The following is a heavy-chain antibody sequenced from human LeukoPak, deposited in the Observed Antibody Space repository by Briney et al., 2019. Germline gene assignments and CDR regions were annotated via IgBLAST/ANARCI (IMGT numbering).Heavy chain of an antibody. Sequence: SETLSLTCTVSGDSIGSSGYFWAWIRQPPGKGLEWIGTISYSGSTYYNPSLKSRVTISVDTSKNQYSLKLSSVTAADTAVYYCARHSAYGTKADYWGQGALSPSPQ. CDR2: ISYSGST. CDR1: GDSIGSSGYF. V-gene: IGHV4-39*01. CDR3: ARHSAYGTKADY. J-gene: IGHJ4*02. D-gene: IGHD2-8*01.